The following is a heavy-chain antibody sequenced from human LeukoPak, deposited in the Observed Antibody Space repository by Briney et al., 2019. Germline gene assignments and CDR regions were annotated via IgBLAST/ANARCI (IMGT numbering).Heavy chain of an antibody. CDR2: IKEDGSEK. V-gene: IGHV3-7*01. D-gene: IGHD5-24*01. CDR3: ARGLATVDY. CDR1: GFTFNIYW. Sequence: GGSLRLSCAASGFTFNIYWMTWVRQAPGEGLEWMATIKEDGSEKYCLDSVKGRFTISRDNVKNSLYLQMNSLRAEDTAVYCCARGLATVDYWGQGTLVTVSS. J-gene: IGHJ4*02.